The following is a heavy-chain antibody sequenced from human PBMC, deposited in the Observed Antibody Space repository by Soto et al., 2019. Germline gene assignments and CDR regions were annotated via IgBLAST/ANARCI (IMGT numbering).Heavy chain of an antibody. Sequence: GESLKISCKGSGYSFTSYWISWVRQMPGKGLEWMGGIDPSDSYNNYSPSFQGHVTISADKSISTAYLQWSSRKASDTAMYYCARLDERGSSSWYNYYYCGMDVWGQGTTVTVSS. J-gene: IGHJ6*02. D-gene: IGHD6-13*01. V-gene: IGHV5-10-1*01. CDR3: ARLDERGSSSWYNYYYCGMDV. CDR2: IDPSDSYN. CDR1: GYSFTSYW.